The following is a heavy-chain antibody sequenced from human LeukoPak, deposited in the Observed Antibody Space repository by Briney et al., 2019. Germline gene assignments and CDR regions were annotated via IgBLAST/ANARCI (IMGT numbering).Heavy chain of an antibody. CDR3: ARGVTIFGVVTFRYYYYMDV. Sequence: GGSLRLSCAPSGFTFSSYDMHWVRHATERGLEWVSAICTAGDTSYPGSVKGRFTNSRENANNSLYLQMNSLRAGDTAVYYCARGVTIFGVVTFRYYYYMDVWGKGTTVTVSS. V-gene: IGHV3-13*01. CDR1: GFTFSSYD. D-gene: IGHD3-3*01. J-gene: IGHJ6*03. CDR2: ICTAGDT.